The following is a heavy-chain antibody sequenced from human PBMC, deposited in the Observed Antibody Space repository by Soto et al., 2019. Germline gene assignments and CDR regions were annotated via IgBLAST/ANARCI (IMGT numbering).Heavy chain of an antibody. CDR1: GGSISSYY. V-gene: IGHV4-59*01. CDR2: IYYSGST. Sequence: QVQLQESGPGLVKPSETLSLTCTVSGGSISSYYWSWIRQPPGKGLEWIGYIYYSGSTNYNPSLKSLFTISVDTSKNQFSLKLSSVTAADTVVYYCASIAVAGTSFWGQGTLVTVSS. D-gene: IGHD6-19*01. CDR3: ASIAVAGTSF. J-gene: IGHJ4*02.